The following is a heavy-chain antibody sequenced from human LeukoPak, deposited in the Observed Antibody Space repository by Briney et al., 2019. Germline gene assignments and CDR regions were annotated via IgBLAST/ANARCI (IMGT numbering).Heavy chain of an antibody. D-gene: IGHD3-16*01. V-gene: IGHV4-59*01. J-gene: IGHJ3*02. CDR2: IYYSGST. Sequence: SETLSLTCTVSGGSISSYYWSWIRQPPGKGLEWIGYIYYSGSTNYNPSLKSRVTISVDTSKNQFSLKLSSVTAADTAVYYCARVAGDTPSDAFDIWGQGTMVTVSS. CDR1: GGSISSYY. CDR3: ARVAGDTPSDAFDI.